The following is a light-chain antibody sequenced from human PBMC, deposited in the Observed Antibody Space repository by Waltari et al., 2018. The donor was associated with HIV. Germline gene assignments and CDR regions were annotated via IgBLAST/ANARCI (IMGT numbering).Light chain of an antibody. CDR1: SSDVGGYNT. J-gene: IGLJ3*02. CDR2: EGS. CDR3: CSYAGSSTWV. Sequence: QAALTHTASGSGSPGQSTTIPCTGPSSDVGGYNTVSWYQQHPGKAPKLMIYEGSKRPSGVSNRFSGSKSGNTASLTISGLQAEDEADYYCCSYAGSSTWVFGGGTKLTVL. V-gene: IGLV2-23*01.